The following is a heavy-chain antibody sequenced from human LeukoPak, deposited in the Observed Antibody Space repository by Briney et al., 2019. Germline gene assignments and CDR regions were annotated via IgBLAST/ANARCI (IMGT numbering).Heavy chain of an antibody. CDR1: GFTFRVYA. CDR3: AKDRGY. J-gene: IGHJ4*02. V-gene: IGHV3-33*06. Sequence: PGGSLRLSCAASGFTFRVYAMHWVRQTPGKGLEWVAVIWSDGNNKHYADSVKGRFTISRDNSKNTVYLQMNSLRAEDTAVYYCAKDRGYWGQGTLVTVSS. CDR2: IWSDGNNK.